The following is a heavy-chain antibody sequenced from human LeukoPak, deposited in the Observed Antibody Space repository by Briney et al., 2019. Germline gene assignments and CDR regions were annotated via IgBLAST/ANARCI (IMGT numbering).Heavy chain of an antibody. J-gene: IGHJ4*02. V-gene: IGHV3-15*01. D-gene: IGHD3-3*01. CDR1: GFTFSNAW. CDR3: TTAVLRFLEWLLNFDY. CDR2: IKSKTDGGTT. Sequence: PGGSLRLSCAASGFTFSNAWMSWVRQAPGKGLEWVGRIKSKTDGGTTDYAAPVKGRFTISRDDSKNTLYLQMNSLKTEDTAVYYCTTAVLRFLEWLLNFDYWGQGTLVTVSS.